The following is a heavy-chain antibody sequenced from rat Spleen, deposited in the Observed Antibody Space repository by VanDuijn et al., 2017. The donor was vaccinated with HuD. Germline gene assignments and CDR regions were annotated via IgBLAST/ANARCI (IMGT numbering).Heavy chain of an antibody. CDR3: ARHHPAY. V-gene: IGHV5-25*01. D-gene: IGHD3-1*01. CDR1: GFTFSDYY. Sequence: EVQLVESDGGLVQPGRSLKLSCAASGFTFSDYYMAWVRQAPTKGLEWVASISHDGGGTYYRDSVKGRFTISRDNAKSTLYLQMDSLRSEDTATYYCARHHPAYWGQGTLVTVSS. CDR2: ISHDGGGT. J-gene: IGHJ3*01.